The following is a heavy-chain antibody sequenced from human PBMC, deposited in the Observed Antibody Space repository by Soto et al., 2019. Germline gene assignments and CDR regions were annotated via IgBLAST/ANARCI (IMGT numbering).Heavy chain of an antibody. CDR2: IIPIFGTT. D-gene: IGHD5-12*01. Sequence: QVQLVQSGAEVKKPGSSVKGSCKASGGTFSNYPISWVRQAPGQGLEWMGGIIPIFGTTNYAQKFQGRVTITADESTSTAYMELSSLRSEDTAVFYCARGNHRWLQLWYFDLWGRGTLVTVSS. CDR1: GGTFSNYP. CDR3: ARGNHRWLQLWYFDL. V-gene: IGHV1-69*12. J-gene: IGHJ2*01.